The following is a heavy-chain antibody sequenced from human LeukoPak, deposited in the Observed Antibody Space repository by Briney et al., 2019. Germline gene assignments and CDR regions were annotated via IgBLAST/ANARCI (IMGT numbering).Heavy chain of an antibody. Sequence: ASVKVSCKASGYTFTGYYMHWVRQAPGQGLEWMGWINPNSGGTNYARKFQGRGTMTSATSIRTAYMELRRLRSDDTAVYYCARRFITAHRRVYWGQGTLVTVSS. D-gene: IGHD1-14*01. CDR1: GYTFTGYY. CDR3: ARRFITAHRRVY. J-gene: IGHJ4*02. V-gene: IGHV1-2*02. CDR2: INPNSGGT.